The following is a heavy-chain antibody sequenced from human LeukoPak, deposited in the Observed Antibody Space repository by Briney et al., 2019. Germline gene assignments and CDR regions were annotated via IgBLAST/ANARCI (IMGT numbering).Heavy chain of an antibody. CDR1: GFQFSRNG. J-gene: IGHJ4*02. CDR2: IRYDGTKA. Sequence: GGSLRLSCTASGFQFSRNGMHWVRQAPGKGLEWVAFIRYDGTKAFYGDSVRGRFTISRDNSKNTLYLEMNSLRHEDTAVYSCARDFDDVNGNFYYIPDFWGQGTLVTVSS. CDR3: ARDFDDVNGNFYYIPDF. D-gene: IGHD2-8*01. V-gene: IGHV3-30*02.